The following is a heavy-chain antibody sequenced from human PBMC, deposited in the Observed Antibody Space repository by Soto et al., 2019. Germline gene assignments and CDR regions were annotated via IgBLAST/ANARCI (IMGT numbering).Heavy chain of an antibody. V-gene: IGHV5-51*01. CDR1: GFSVSTYW. CDR2: IYPGDSDA. Sequence: PVESLKISCKGSGFSVSTYWIGWVRQMPGKGLEWMGIIYPGDSDARYSPSFQGQVTISADKSISTVYLQLNSLKASDTAIYFCARRIGIRYFDYWGQGTTVTVSA. J-gene: IGHJ4*02. D-gene: IGHD1-20*01. CDR3: ARRIGIRYFDY.